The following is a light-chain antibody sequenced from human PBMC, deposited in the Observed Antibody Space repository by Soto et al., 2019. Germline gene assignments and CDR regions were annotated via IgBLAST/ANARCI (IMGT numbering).Light chain of an antibody. J-gene: IGKJ1*01. V-gene: IGKV3-20*01. CDR1: QSVSSNY. Sequence: EIVLTQSPGTLSLSPGETATLSCRASQSVSSNYLAWYQQKPGQAPRLLTYGPSSRATGIPDRFSGSGSGTDFALPISRLEPEDCAVYYCQQYGTAPWTFGQGTKVEIK. CDR2: GPS. CDR3: QQYGTAPWT.